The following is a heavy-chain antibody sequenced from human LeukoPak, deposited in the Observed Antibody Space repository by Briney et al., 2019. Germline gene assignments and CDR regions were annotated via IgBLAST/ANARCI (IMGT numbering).Heavy chain of an antibody. CDR2: INPSGGST. J-gene: IGHJ4*02. Sequence: ASVTVSCKASGYTFTSYYMHWVRQAHGEGLERMGIINPSGGSTSYAQKFQGRVTMTRDTSRSTVYMELSSLRSEDTAVYYCARDGGGGSYSHFDYWGQGTLVTVSS. D-gene: IGHD1-26*01. V-gene: IGHV1-46*01. CDR1: GYTFTSYY. CDR3: ARDGGGGSYSHFDY.